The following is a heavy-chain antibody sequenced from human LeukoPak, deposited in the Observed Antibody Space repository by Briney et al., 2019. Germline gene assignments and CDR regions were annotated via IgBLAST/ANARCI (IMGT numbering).Heavy chain of an antibody. J-gene: IGHJ4*02. CDR1: GYSFTSYW. CDR3: ARGSIVGATKNYFDY. CDR2: IYPGDSDT. V-gene: IGHV5-51*01. Sequence: GESLKISCKGSGYSFTSYWNGWVRQMPGKGLEWMGIIYPGDSDTRYSPSFQGQVTISADKSISTAYLQWSSLKASDTAMYYCARGSIVGATKNYFDYWGQGTLVTVSS. D-gene: IGHD1-26*01.